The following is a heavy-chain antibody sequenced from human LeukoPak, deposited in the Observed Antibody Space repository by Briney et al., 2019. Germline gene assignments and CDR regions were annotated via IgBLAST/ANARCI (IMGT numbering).Heavy chain of an antibody. Sequence: ASVKVSCKASGYTFSSYGINWVRQAPGQGLEWMGWISAYNGNTNYAQKLQGRVTMTTDTSTSTVYVELRSLRSDDTAVYYCARVPYDSSGYYRDWGQGTLVTVSS. CDR1: GYTFSSYG. CDR2: ISAYNGNT. J-gene: IGHJ4*02. D-gene: IGHD3-22*01. CDR3: ARVPYDSSGYYRD. V-gene: IGHV1-18*01.